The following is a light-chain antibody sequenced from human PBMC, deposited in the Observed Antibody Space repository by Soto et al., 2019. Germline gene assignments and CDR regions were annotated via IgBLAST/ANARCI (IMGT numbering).Light chain of an antibody. V-gene: IGLV2-14*01. CDR3: SSYTSSSTPV. CDR1: SIDVGGYNY. CDR2: DVS. Sequence: QSALTQPASVSGSPGQSITISCTGTSIDVGGYNYVSWYQQHPGKAPKLMIYDVSNRPSGVSNRFSGSKSGNTASLTISGLQAEDEADYYCSSYTSSSTPVFGTGTKVTVL. J-gene: IGLJ1*01.